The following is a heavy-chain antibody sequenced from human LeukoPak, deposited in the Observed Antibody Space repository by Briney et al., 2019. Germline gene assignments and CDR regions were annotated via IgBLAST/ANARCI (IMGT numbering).Heavy chain of an antibody. CDR3: ARSSGRYCSSTSCARTFDY. V-gene: IGHV1-69*05. D-gene: IGHD2-2*01. Sequence: SVKVSCKASGGTFSSYAISWVRQAPGQGLEWMGGIIPIFGTANYAQKFQGRVTMTTDTSTSTAYMELRSLRSDDTAVYYCARSSGRYCSSTSCARTFDYWGQGTLVTVSS. CDR1: GGTFSSYA. J-gene: IGHJ4*02. CDR2: IIPIFGTA.